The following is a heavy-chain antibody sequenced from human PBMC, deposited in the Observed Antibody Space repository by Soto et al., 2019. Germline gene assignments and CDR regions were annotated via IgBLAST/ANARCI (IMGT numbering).Heavy chain of an antibody. V-gene: IGHV1-69*13. J-gene: IGHJ6*02. Sequence: GASVKVSCKASGGTFSSYAISWVRQAPGQGLEWMGGIIPIFGTANYAQKFQGRVTITADESTSTAYMELSSLRSEDTAVDYCARRSSSWYVDYYYYYGMDVWGQGTTVTVSS. CDR1: GGTFSSYA. CDR2: IIPIFGTA. CDR3: ARRSSSWYVDYYYYYGMDV. D-gene: IGHD6-13*01.